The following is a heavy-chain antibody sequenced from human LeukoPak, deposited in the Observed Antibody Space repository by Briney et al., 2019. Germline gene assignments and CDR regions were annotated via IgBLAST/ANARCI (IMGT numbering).Heavy chain of an antibody. CDR2: ISSNGGST. V-gene: IGHV3-64*01. Sequence: PGGSLRLSCAASGFTFSSYAMHWVRQAPGKGLEYVSAISSNGGSTYYANSVKGRFTISRDNSKNTLYLQMGSLRAEDTAVYYCAKDSAGYSYGFDSWGQGTLVTVSS. D-gene: IGHD5-18*01. CDR1: GFTFSSYA. CDR3: AKDSAGYSYGFDS. J-gene: IGHJ4*02.